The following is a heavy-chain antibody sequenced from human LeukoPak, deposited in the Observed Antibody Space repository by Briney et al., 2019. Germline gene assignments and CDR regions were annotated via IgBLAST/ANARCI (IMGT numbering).Heavy chain of an antibody. D-gene: IGHD2-15*01. CDR1: GFTFSSYG. CDR3: AKNRAGYCSGGSCLELDY. J-gene: IGHJ4*02. Sequence: PGGSLRLSCAASGFTFSSYGMHWVRQAPGKGLEWVAFIRYDASYKYYADSVKGRFTISRDNSKNTLYLQMNSLRAEDTAVYYCAKNRAGYCSGGSCLELDYWGQGTLVTVSS. CDR2: IRYDASYK. V-gene: IGHV3-30*02.